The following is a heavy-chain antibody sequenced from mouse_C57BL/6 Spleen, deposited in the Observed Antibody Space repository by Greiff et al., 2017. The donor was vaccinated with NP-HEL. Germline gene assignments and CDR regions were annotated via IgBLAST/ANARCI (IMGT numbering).Heavy chain of an antibody. CDR2: ISSGGDYI. J-gene: IGHJ4*01. CDR3: TRDEGYYAMDY. CDR1: GFTFSSYA. V-gene: IGHV5-9-1*02. Sequence: EVQGVESGEGLVKPGGSLKLSCAASGFTFSSYAMSWVRPTPEKRLEWVAYISSGGDYIYYADTVKGRFPISRDNARNTLYLQMSSLKSEDTAMYYCTRDEGYYAMDYWGQGTSVTVSS.